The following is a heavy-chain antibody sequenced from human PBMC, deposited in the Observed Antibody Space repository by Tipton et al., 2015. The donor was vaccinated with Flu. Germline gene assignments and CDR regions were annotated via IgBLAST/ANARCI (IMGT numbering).Heavy chain of an antibody. Sequence: SLRLSCAASGLIFSDYYMTWVRQAPGKGLEWVSVIYSDGTTYYADSVKGRFTISRDISKNTLNLQMYSLRVEDTAVYYCAREGGYDFWSGYYPYAMDVWSQGTTVTVSS. CDR3: AREGGYDFWSGYYPYAMDV. V-gene: IGHV3-53*01. D-gene: IGHD3-3*01. CDR2: IYSDGTT. CDR1: GLIFSDYY. J-gene: IGHJ6*02.